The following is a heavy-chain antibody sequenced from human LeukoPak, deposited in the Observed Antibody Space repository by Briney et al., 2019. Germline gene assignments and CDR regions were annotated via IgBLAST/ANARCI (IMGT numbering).Heavy chain of an antibody. J-gene: IGHJ2*01. Sequence: PGGSLRLSCSASGFTFSSYGMQWVRQAPGKGLEYVSAISGDGGSTYYADSVKGRFTISRDNAKNSLYLQMTNLSAEDTAVYFCVRDLVRGVHPVFYFDLWGRGTLVTVSS. D-gene: IGHD3-10*01. CDR1: GFTFSSYG. CDR3: VRDLVRGVHPVFYFDL. CDR2: ISGDGGST. V-gene: IGHV3-64*04.